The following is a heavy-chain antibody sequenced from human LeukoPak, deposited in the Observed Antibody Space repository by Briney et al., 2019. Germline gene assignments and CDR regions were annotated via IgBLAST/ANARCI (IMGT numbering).Heavy chain of an antibody. Sequence: PAGSLRLSCAASGFSFSSYSMSWVRQAPGKGLEWVSSIGSSRPYIYYAESLKGRFIISKDNTKNSLFLQMNSLRAEDTAVYYCARDADILTAYSFDYWGQGALVTVSS. CDR1: GFSFSSYS. CDR3: ARDADILTAYSFDY. CDR2: IGSSRPYI. V-gene: IGHV3-21*01. D-gene: IGHD3-9*01. J-gene: IGHJ4*02.